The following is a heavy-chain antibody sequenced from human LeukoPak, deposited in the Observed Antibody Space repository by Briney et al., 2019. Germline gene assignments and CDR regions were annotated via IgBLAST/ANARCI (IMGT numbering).Heavy chain of an antibody. CDR1: GFTLGAFA. J-gene: IGHJ6*02. D-gene: IGHD1-26*01. V-gene: IGHV3-43*02. CDR3: ATWAFYHSLDV. CDR2: IDKDGRST. Sequence: SGGSLRLSCAASGFTLGAFAMYWVRQAPGKGLEWVSLIDKDGRSTYYADSVKGRFTISRDNSKNSLYLQMNSLRTEDTALYYCATWAFYHSLDVWGQGTTVTVSS.